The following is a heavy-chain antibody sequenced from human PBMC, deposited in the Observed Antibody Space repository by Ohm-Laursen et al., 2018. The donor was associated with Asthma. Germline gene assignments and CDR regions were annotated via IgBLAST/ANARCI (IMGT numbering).Heavy chain of an antibody. CDR3: ARISEYYKSQNCWYFDL. D-gene: IGHD2/OR15-2a*01. CDR2: IDADDDK. CDR1: GFSLRISGMS. J-gene: IGHJ2*01. Sequence: TQTLTLTCSFSGFSLRISGMSVSWLRQAPGQALEWLALIDADDDKFYSTSLRSRLTISKDTSKNQVVLTLTNVDPMDTATYYCARISEYYKSQNCWYFDLWGRGTQVTVSS. V-gene: IGHV2-70*01.